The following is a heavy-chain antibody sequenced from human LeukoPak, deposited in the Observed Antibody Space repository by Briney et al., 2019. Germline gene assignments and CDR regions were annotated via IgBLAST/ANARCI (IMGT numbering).Heavy chain of an antibody. V-gene: IGHV3-23*01. CDR2: ISGSGAYI. J-gene: IGHJ4*02. Sequence: GGSLRLSCAVSGFTFSNYAMSWVRQAPGKGLEWVSAISGSGAYIYYADSVKGRFSISRDNSNNTLYLQMNSLGVEDTAVYYCARGRYSSSWKDYWGQGTLVTVSS. CDR3: ARGRYSSSWKDY. CDR1: GFTFSNYA. D-gene: IGHD6-13*01.